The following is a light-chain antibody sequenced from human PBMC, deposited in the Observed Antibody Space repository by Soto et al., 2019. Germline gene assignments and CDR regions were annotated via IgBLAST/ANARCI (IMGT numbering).Light chain of an antibody. CDR3: QQYGSSGT. V-gene: IGKV3-20*01. J-gene: IGKJ1*01. CDR2: GAS. CDR1: QSVSNNY. Sequence: WPQFPGTQGRSPRKRGEFFWGASQSVSNNYLAWYQQKPGQAPRLLIYGASNRATGIPDRFSGSGSGTDFTLTISRLEPEDFAVYYCQQYGSSGTFGQGTKVDIK.